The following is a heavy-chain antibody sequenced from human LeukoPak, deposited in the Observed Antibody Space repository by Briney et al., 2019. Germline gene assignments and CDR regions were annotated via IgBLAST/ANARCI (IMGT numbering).Heavy chain of an antibody. Sequence: ASVKVSCKASGYTFTSYGTSWVRQAPGQGLEWMGWISAYNGNTNYAQKLQGRVTMTTDTSTSTAYMELRSLRSDDTAVYYCARDSGYDPKGVFDYWGQGTLVTVSS. D-gene: IGHD5-12*01. V-gene: IGHV1-18*04. CDR1: GYTFTSYG. J-gene: IGHJ4*02. CDR3: ARDSGYDPKGVFDY. CDR2: ISAYNGNT.